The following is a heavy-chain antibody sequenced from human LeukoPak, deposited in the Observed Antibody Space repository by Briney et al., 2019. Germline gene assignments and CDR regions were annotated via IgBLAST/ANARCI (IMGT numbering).Heavy chain of an antibody. D-gene: IGHD5-18*01. J-gene: IGHJ4*02. CDR2: IYYSGST. Sequence: SETLSLTCTVSGGSISSYYWSWIRQPPGKGLEWIGYIYYSGSTNYNPSLKSRVTISVDTSKNQFSLKLSSVTAADTAVYYCAGARYSYGRYYLDYWGQGTLVTVSS. CDR1: GGSISSYY. V-gene: IGHV4-59*01. CDR3: AGARYSYGRYYLDY.